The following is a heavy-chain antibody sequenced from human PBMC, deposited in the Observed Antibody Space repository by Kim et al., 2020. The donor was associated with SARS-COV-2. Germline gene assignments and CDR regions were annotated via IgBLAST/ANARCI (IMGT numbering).Heavy chain of an antibody. CDR3: AKDIPAAITYYYYGMDV. Sequence: WGSLRLSCAASGFTFDDYAMHWVRQAPGKGLEWVSLISGDGGSTYYADSVKGRFTISRDNSKNSLYLQMNSLRTEDTALYYCAKDIPAAITYYYYGMDVWGQGTTVTVSS. V-gene: IGHV3-43*02. J-gene: IGHJ6*02. CDR2: ISGDGGST. D-gene: IGHD2-2*01. CDR1: GFTFDDYA.